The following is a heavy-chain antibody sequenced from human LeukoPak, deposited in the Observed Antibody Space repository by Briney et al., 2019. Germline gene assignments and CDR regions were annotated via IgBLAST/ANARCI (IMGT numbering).Heavy chain of an antibody. V-gene: IGHV3-13*01. D-gene: IGHD1-1*01. Sequence: PGGSLRLSCAASGFTFSSFDMHWVRQPTGQGLEWVSTIGTASDTYYPGSAEGRFTLSRDNAKNSLYLQMNSLTAGDTAVYYCARGPPRGKYYYMDVWGKGTTVTVSS. CDR3: ARGPPRGKYYYMDV. J-gene: IGHJ6*03. CDR1: GFTFSSFD. CDR2: IGTASDT.